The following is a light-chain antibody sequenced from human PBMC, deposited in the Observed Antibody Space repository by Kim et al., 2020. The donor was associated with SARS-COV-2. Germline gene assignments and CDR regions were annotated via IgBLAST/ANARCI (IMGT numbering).Light chain of an antibody. CDR2: EVS. Sequence: DIVMTQTPLSLSVTPGQPASISCKSSQSLLHSDGDTYLSWYLQKPGQPPQLLISEVSYRFSGVPDRFSGRGSGTDFTLEIRRVEDEDVGVYYCMQNIQLPPTFGPGTKVDI. CDR3: MQNIQLPPT. CDR1: QSLLHSDGDTY. V-gene: IGKV2D-29*01. J-gene: IGKJ3*01.